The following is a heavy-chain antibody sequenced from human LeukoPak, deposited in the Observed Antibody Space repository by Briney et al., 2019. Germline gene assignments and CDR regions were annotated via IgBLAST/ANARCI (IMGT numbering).Heavy chain of an antibody. Sequence: RGSLRVSCAASGFTFSSYWMSWVRPAPGKGLEWVANINQDGSEKNYVDSLKGRFTISRDNAKNSLYLQMNSRRAEDTAVYYWAKFTRSSGDCLWGQGILVTVSS. CDR2: INQDGSEK. CDR3: AKFTRSSGDCL. V-gene: IGHV3-7*01. J-gene: IGHJ4*02. D-gene: IGHD2-21*01. CDR1: GFTFSSYW.